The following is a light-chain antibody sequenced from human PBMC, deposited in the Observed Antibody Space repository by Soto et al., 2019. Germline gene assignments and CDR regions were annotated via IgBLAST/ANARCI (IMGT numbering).Light chain of an antibody. CDR1: TSVSSN. V-gene: IGKV3-15*01. Sequence: EILMTQSQATLSVSPGERTTLSCLASTSVSSNLAWYQQKPGQPPRLLIYGASTRATGIPARFSGSGSGTEFTLTISSLQSEDFAVYYCQQYNNWQITFGQGTRLEIK. CDR2: GAS. CDR3: QQYNNWQIT. J-gene: IGKJ5*01.